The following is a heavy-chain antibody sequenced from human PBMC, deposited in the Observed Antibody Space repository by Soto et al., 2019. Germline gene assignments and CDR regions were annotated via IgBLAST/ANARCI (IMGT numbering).Heavy chain of an antibody. CDR3: ARADYDILTGSYAMDV. V-gene: IGHV4-4*07. Sequence: SETLSLTCTVSDDFISSYYWNWIRQPAGKGLEWIGRVSTNGATNYNPSLESRVTMSVDTSKNQFSLKLTSVTAADTAVYFCARADYDILTGSYAMDVWGQGTTVTVSS. J-gene: IGHJ6*02. D-gene: IGHD3-9*01. CDR2: VSTNGAT. CDR1: DDFISSYY.